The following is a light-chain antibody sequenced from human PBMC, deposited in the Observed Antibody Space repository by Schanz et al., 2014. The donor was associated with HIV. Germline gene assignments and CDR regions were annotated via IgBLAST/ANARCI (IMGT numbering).Light chain of an antibody. CDR3: NSYTSKNTPI. J-gene: IGLJ2*01. Sequence: QSALTQPASVSGSPGQSITISCTGTSSDVGVYNYVSWYQHSGKAPKLMIYDVNNRPSGVSNRFSGSKSGNTASLTISGLQAEDEADYYCNSYTSKNTPIFGGGTKLTVL. V-gene: IGLV2-14*03. CDR2: DVN. CDR1: SSDVGVYNY.